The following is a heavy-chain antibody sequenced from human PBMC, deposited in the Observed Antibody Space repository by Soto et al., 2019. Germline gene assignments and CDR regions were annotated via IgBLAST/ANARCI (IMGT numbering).Heavy chain of an antibody. CDR2: IYWNDDK. V-gene: IGHV2-5*01. Sequence: GSGPTLVNPTQTLTLTCPFSGFSLSTSGVGVGWIRQPPGKALEWLALIYWNDDKRYSPSLKSRLTITKETSKNQVVLTMTNMDPVDTATYYCAHGVRAYCGGDCYSFDYWGEGTLGTVA. CDR1: GFSLSTSGVG. J-gene: IGHJ4*02. D-gene: IGHD2-21*02. CDR3: AHGVRAYCGGDCYSFDY.